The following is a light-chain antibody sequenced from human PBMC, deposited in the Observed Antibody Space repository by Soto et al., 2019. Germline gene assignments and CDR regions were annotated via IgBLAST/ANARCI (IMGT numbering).Light chain of an antibody. CDR3: LQYGSSPWT. Sequence: EIVLTQSPGTLSLSPGERATLSCRASQSVSSNYLAWYQQKPGQAPRLLMYGVSSRATGIPDMFSGSGSGTDFTLTISRLEPEDFAVYYCLQYGSSPWTFGQGTKVEIK. CDR2: GVS. V-gene: IGKV3-20*01. J-gene: IGKJ1*01. CDR1: QSVSSNY.